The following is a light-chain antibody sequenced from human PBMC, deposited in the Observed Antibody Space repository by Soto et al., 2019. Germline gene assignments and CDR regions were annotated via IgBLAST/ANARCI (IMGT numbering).Light chain of an antibody. CDR2: DDS. CDR1: NIGSKS. V-gene: IGLV3-21*02. CDR3: QVWDSNSDHYV. J-gene: IGLJ1*01. Sequence: SYELTLPPSVSEAPGQTDRVTCGGKNIGSKSVHWYQQTPGQAPVLVVYDDSDRPSGIHERFSGSNSGNTATLTISRVEVGDEADYHWQVWDSNSDHYVFGTGTKVTVL.